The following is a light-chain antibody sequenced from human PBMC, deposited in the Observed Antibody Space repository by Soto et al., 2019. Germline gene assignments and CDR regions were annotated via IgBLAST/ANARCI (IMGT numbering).Light chain of an antibody. V-gene: IGKV1-5*01. CDR2: DSS. J-gene: IGKJ1*01. Sequence: DIQMTQSPATLSASVGDRVTITCRASQSISRWLAWYQQKPGKAPKLLIYDSSNLHSRVPSRVSGSGSGTEFPLSITHLQPDEFATYSFQQYDSYSWTFGQGTTVEIK. CDR1: QSISRW. CDR3: QQYDSYSWT.